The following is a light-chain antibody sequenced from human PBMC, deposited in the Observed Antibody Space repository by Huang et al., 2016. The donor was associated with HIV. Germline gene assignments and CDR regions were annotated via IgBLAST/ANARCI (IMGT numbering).Light chain of an antibody. J-gene: IGKJ4*01. CDR3: QQCNDWPPLT. CDR1: QSVRSS. Sequence: EVVMTQSPATLSVSPGERVTLSCRASQSVRSSLAWYQQTPGQAPRRLIYEASTRATGIPARFSASGSGTDFTHTISSLQSEDFAVYYCQQCNDWPPLTFGGGTKVAIK. CDR2: EAS. V-gene: IGKV3-15*01.